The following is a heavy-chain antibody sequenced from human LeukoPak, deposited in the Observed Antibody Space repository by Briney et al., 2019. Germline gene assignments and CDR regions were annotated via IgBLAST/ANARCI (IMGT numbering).Heavy chain of an antibody. J-gene: IGHJ5*02. V-gene: IGHV1-69*06. CDR3: ARGPFENYYGSGSYINWFDP. Sequence: SVKVSCKASGGTFSSYAVSWVRQAPGQGLEWMGGIIPIFGTANYAQKFQGRVTITADKSTSTAYMELSSLRSEDTAVYYCARGPFENYYGSGSYINWFDPWGQGTLVTVSP. CDR2: IIPIFGTA. CDR1: GGTFSSYA. D-gene: IGHD3-10*01.